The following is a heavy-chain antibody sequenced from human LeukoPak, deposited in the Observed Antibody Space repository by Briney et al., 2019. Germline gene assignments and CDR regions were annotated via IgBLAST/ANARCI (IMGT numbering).Heavy chain of an antibody. J-gene: IGHJ4*02. CDR2: ISYDGSNK. CDR3: ARVPSLHLGRGDDFDY. V-gene: IGHV3-30*03. D-gene: IGHD3-16*01. Sequence: GGSLRLSCAASGFTFSSYWMHWVRQAPGKGLEWVAVISYDGSNKYYADSVKGRFTTSRDNSKNTLYLQMNSLRAEDTAVYYCARVPSLHLGRGDDFDYWGQGTLVTVSS. CDR1: GFTFSSYW.